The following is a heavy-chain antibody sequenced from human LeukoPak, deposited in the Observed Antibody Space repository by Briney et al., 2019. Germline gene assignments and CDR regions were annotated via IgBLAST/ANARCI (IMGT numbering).Heavy chain of an antibody. CDR2: IYSGGST. CDR3: ARAKWELLPPGY. J-gene: IGHJ4*02. Sequence: PGGSLRLSCAASGFTVSSNYMSWVRQAPGKGLEWVSVIYSGGSTYYADSVKGRFTFSRDNSKNTLYLQMNSLRAEDTAVYYCARAKWELLPPGYWGQGTLVTVSS. CDR1: GFTVSSNY. D-gene: IGHD1-26*01. V-gene: IGHV3-53*01.